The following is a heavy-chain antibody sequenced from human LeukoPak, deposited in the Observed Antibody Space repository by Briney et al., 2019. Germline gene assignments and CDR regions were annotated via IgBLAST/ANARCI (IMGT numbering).Heavy chain of an antibody. D-gene: IGHD2-15*01. CDR2: ISSSSSYI. V-gene: IGHV3-21*01. CDR1: GFTFSSYS. CDR3: ARELGYCSGGSCSTTESIDY. Sequence: GGSLRLSCAASGFTFSSYSMNWVRQAPGKGLEWVSSISSSSSYIYYADSVKGRFTISRDNAKNSLYLQMNSLRAEGTAVYYCARELGYCSGGSCSTTESIDYWGQGTLVTVSS. J-gene: IGHJ4*02.